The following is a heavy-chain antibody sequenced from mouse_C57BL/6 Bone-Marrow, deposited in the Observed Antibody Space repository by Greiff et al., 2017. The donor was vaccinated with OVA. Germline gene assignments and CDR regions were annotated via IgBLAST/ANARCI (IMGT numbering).Heavy chain of an antibody. CDR1: GFTFSSYA. J-gene: IGHJ2*01. D-gene: IGHD1-1*01. CDR3: ARVGIYYYGSSYDY. Sequence: EVKLVESGGGLVKPGGSLKLSCAASGFTFSSYAMSWVRQTPEKRLEWVATISDGGSYTYYPDNVKGRFTISRDNAKNNLYLQMSHLKSEDTAMYYCARVGIYYYGSSYDYWGQGTTLTVSS. CDR2: ISDGGSYT. V-gene: IGHV5-4*03.